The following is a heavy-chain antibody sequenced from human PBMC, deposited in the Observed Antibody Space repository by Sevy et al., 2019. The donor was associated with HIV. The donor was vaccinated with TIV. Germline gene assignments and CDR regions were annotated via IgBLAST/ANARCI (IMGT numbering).Heavy chain of an antibody. V-gene: IGHV3-66*01. D-gene: IGHD3-22*01. CDR1: GLSVSDNY. CDR3: ARDRYYDASGYYYYYYGMDV. Sequence: GGSLRLSCAASGLSVSDNYMNWVRQAPGKGLELVSVIYSDGRTYYAHSVKGRFTISRDNSKNTLYLHMNNLRPEDTAVYYCARDRYYDASGYYYYYYGMDVWGQGTTVTVSS. J-gene: IGHJ6*02. CDR2: IYSDGRT.